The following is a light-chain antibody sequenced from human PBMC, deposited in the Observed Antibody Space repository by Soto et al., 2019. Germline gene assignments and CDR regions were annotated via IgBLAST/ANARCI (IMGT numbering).Light chain of an antibody. J-gene: IGLJ3*02. V-gene: IGLV7-43*01. Sequence: QAVVTQEPSLTVSPGGTVILTCASSTGAVTSGYYPNWFQQHPGQAPRALIYSTNNKPSWNPARFSGSLLGGKAALTLSGVQREYEAEYFCLLCYGGSWVFGGGTKVTVL. CDR2: STN. CDR3: LLCYGGSWV. CDR1: TGAVTSGYY.